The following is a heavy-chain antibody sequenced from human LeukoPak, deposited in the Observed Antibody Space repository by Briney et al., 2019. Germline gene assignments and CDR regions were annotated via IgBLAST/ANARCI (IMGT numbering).Heavy chain of an antibody. CDR1: SGSISSSSYY. V-gene: IGHV4-39*07. Sequence: SETLSLTCTVSSGSISSSSYYWGWIRQPPGKGLEWIGSIYYSGSTYYNPSLKSRVTISVDTSKNQFSLKLSSVTAADTAVYYCARAPQVWFGELLPPGRRGAFDIWGQGTMVTVSS. D-gene: IGHD3-10*01. J-gene: IGHJ3*02. CDR2: IYYSGST. CDR3: ARAPQVWFGELLPPGRRGAFDI.